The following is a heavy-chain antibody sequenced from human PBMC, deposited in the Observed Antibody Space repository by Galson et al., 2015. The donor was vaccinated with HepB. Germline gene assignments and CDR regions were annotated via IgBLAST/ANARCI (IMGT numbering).Heavy chain of an antibody. V-gene: IGHV1-3*01. CDR3: TREAYSCSLFDAFYL. J-gene: IGHJ3*01. D-gene: IGHD1-26*01. CDR2: INVRNGNT. CDR1: GYTFTTHA. Sequence: SVKVSCKASGYTFTTHAVHWVRQAPGHRLEWMGWINVRNGNTHYSQKFKGRVTITRDTSASTAYMELMSLRYEDMAVYFCTREAYSCSLFDAFYLWGQGRMVTVSS.